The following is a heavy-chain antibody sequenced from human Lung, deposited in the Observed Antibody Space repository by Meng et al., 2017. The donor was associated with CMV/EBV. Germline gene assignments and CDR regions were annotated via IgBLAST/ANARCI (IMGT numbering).Heavy chain of an antibody. CDR3: ARRNFYCTNGVCYLDY. D-gene: IGHD2-8*01. CDR2: ISYDGSDK. J-gene: IGHJ4*02. Sequence: GGSLRLXCAASGFTFSSYAMHWVRQAPGKGLEWLAVISYDGSDKYYTDSVKGRFTISRDSSKNTLLLQMNSLRAEDTAVYYCARRNFYCTNGVCYLDYCGQGTXVTVSS. CDR1: GFTFSSYA. V-gene: IGHV3-30*04.